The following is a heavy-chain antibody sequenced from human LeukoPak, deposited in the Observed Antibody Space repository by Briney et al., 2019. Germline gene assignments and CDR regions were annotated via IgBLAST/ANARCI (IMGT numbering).Heavy chain of an antibody. J-gene: IGHJ6*02. CDR2: IYYSGST. CDR3: ASPTGSDYGSGSYNQYGMDV. CDR1: GGSISSSSYY. Sequence: PSETLSLTCTVSGGSISSSSYYWGWIRQPPGKGLEWIGSIYYSGSTYYNPSLESRVTISVDTSKNQFSLKLSSVTAADTAMYYCASPTGSDYGSGSYNQYGMDVWGQGTTVTVSS. V-gene: IGHV4-39*01. D-gene: IGHD3-10*01.